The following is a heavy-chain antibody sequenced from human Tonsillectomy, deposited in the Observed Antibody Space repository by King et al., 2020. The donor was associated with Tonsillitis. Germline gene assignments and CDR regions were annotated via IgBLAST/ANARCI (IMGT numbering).Heavy chain of an antibody. Sequence: QLVQSGAEVKKPGESLKISCKSSGYSFTSYWIGWVRQMPGKGLEWMGIIYYGDSDTRYSPSFQGQVTISADKSISTAYLQWRSLKASDTAMYYCARRAEAVAVYWYFDLGGRGTLVTVSS. D-gene: IGHD6-19*01. CDR2: IYYGDSDT. J-gene: IGHJ2*01. V-gene: IGHV5-51*01. CDR1: GYSFTSYW. CDR3: ARRAEAVAVYWYFDL.